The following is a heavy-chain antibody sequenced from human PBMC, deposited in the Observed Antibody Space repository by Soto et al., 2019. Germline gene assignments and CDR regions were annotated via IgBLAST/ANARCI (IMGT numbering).Heavy chain of an antibody. D-gene: IGHD3-3*01. CDR1: GFTFAGDA. V-gene: IGHV3-23*01. CDR3: SKPHYDFWSGSFQF. J-gene: IGHJ4*02. Sequence: EVQLLESGGALVQPGGSLRLSCEASGFTFAGDAMSWGRQAPGKGLEWVAAISNSDSCTYYADSVSGRCTISRYNSKNTLYLQMISLRAEDTDVYYLSKPHYDFWSGSFQFWGQGTLVTGSS. CDR2: ISNSDSCT.